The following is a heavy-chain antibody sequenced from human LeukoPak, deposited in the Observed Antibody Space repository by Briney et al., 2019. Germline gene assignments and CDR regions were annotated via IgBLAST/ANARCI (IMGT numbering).Heavy chain of an antibody. CDR2: ISYDGSNE. Sequence: PGGSLRLSCAASGFTFSSYAMHWVRQAPGKGLEWVAVISYDGSNEYYADSVKGRFTISRDNSKNTLYLQMNSLRAEDTAVYYCARDLTSYGDYGVDYWGQGTLVTVSS. V-gene: IGHV3-30-3*01. CDR3: ARDLTSYGDYGVDY. J-gene: IGHJ4*02. CDR1: GFTFSSYA. D-gene: IGHD4-17*01.